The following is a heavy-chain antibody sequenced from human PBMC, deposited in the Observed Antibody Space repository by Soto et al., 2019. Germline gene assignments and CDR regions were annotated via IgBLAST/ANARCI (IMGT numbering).Heavy chain of an antibody. D-gene: IGHD3-16*01. Sequence: GASVKVSCKASGGTFSSYAISWVRQAPGQGLEWMGGIIPIFGTANYAQKFQGRVTITADESTSTAYMELSSLRSEDTAVYYCATRNSVPDGGYYYGMVVWGQGTTVTVSS. J-gene: IGHJ6*02. CDR1: GGTFSSYA. CDR2: IIPIFGTA. CDR3: ATRNSVPDGGYYYGMVV. V-gene: IGHV1-69*13.